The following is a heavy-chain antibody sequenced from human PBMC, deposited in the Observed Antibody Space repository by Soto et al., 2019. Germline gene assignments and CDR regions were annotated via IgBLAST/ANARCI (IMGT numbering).Heavy chain of an antibody. CDR1: GDSINNYF. V-gene: IGHV4-59*01. CDR3: ARARQRDTGRGLDV. CDR2: ISYSGST. Sequence: QVQLQESGPGLVKPSETMSLTCTISGDSINNYFWNWIRQTPGKGLEWIGYISYSGSTSYNPSLQSRVTISSDTFKNHFSLKLSSVTAADTAVYYCARARQRDTGRGLDVWGQGTTVTVSS. D-gene: IGHD5-18*01. J-gene: IGHJ6*02.